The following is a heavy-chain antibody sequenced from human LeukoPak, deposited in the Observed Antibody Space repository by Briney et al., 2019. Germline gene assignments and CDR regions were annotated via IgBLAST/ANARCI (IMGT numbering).Heavy chain of an antibody. Sequence: ASVKVSCKASGNTFSNYGISWVRQAPGQGLEWMEWISGFNGYTRYAQNLQGRVTMTTDTSTSTAYMELRSLISDDTAVYYCARDQGYTSEWLDYWGQGTLVTVSS. J-gene: IGHJ4*02. CDR2: ISGFNGYT. CDR3: ARDQGYTSEWLDY. V-gene: IGHV1-18*01. CDR1: GNTFSNYG. D-gene: IGHD6-19*01.